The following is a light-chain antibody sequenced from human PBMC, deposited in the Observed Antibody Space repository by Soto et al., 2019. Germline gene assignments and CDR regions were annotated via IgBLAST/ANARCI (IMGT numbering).Light chain of an antibody. V-gene: IGLV2-14*01. J-gene: IGLJ2*01. Sequence: QSALTQPASVSGSPGQSITISCTGTSSDVGGYNYVSWYQQHPGKATKLMIYDVSHRPSGVSTRFSGSKSGNTAALTISGLQAEDEADYYCSSYTSSSTLVFGGGTQLTVL. CDR1: SSDVGGYNY. CDR2: DVS. CDR3: SSYTSSSTLV.